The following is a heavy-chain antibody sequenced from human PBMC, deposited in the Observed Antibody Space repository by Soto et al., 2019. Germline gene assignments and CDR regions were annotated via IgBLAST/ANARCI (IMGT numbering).Heavy chain of an antibody. D-gene: IGHD3-22*01. Sequence: ASVKVSCKASGYTFTSYGISWVRQAPGQGLEWMGWISAYNGNTNYAQKLRGRVTMTTDTSTSTAYMELRSLRSDDTAVYYCARAHYYDSSGHFLSYWGQGTLVTVSS. CDR3: ARAHYYDSSGHFLSY. CDR1: GYTFTSYG. CDR2: ISAYNGNT. V-gene: IGHV1-18*01. J-gene: IGHJ4*02.